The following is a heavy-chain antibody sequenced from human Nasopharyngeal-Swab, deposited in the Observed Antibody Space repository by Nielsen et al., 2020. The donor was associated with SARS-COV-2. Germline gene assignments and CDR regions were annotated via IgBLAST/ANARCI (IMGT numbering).Heavy chain of an antibody. CDR2: INDDGSST. D-gene: IGHD4-17*01. CDR3: TRNLRYFDWFDY. Sequence: GESLKISCAASGFIFVSYWMHWVRQAPGEGLMWVSQINDDGSSTNYADSVKGRFTISRDNTKNTLYLQMHSLRAEDTAVYFCTRNLRYFDWFDYWGQGTLVTVSS. CDR1: GFIFVSYW. J-gene: IGHJ5*01. V-gene: IGHV3-74*01.